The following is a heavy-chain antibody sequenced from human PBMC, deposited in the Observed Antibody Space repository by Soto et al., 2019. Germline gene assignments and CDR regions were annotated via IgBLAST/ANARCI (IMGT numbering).Heavy chain of an antibody. J-gene: IGHJ4*02. CDR2: ISSGSEYI. CDR1: EFTFSSHS. CDR3: ARGETQGTRPAFEY. Sequence: GGSLRLSCAGSEFTFSSHSMNWVRQAPGKGLEWVSSISSGSEYILYADPVKGRFTISRDNAENSLYLQMNNLRAEDTAMYYCARGETQGTRPAFEYWGQGALVTVSS. D-gene: IGHD6-6*01. V-gene: IGHV3-21*01.